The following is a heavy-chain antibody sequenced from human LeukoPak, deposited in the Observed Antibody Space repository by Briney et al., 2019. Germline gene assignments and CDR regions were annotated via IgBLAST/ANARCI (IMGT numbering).Heavy chain of an antibody. Sequence: PSETLSLTCAVSGGSISSYYWTWIRQPPGKGLEWVGYIQNSAIYRAKIKSSPSLQSRVSLSIDTSKNQDSLTVNSVTAADTAVYYCARLSSTLYYSMDVWGPGTAVTVSS. V-gene: IGHV4-59*08. J-gene: IGHJ6*02. D-gene: IGHD6-6*01. CDR2: IQNSAIYRAKI. CDR1: GGSISSYY. CDR3: ARLSSTLYYSMDV.